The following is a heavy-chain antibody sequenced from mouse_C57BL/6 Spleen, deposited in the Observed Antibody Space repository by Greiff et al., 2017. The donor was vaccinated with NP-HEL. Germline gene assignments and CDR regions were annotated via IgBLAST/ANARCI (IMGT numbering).Heavy chain of an antibody. D-gene: IGHD2-5*01. CDR2: IHPNSGST. V-gene: IGHV1-64*01. CDR1: GYTFPSYW. CDR3: ARSAGAPYSNYVGYAMDY. J-gene: IGHJ4*01. Sequence: QVQLQQSGAELVKPGASVKMSCKASGYTFPSYWMHWVKQRPGQGLEWIGMIHPNSGSTNYNEKFKSKATLTVDKSSSTAYMQLSSLTSEDSAVYYCARSAGAPYSNYVGYAMDYWGQGTSVTVSS.